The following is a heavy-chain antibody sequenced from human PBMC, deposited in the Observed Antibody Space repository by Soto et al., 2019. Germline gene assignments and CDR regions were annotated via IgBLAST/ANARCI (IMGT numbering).Heavy chain of an antibody. D-gene: IGHD3-10*01. CDR1: GDSISSYY. V-gene: IGHV4-59*01. CDR3: TRGLPSHFGYDS. J-gene: IGHJ4*02. Sequence: SETLSLTCSVSGDSISSYYWTWIRQSPGKGLGWVGYVFYSGATNYNPSLKSRVTISLDASKKQVSLRLTSATAADTAVYYCTRGLPSHFGYDSWGQGTLVTSP. CDR2: VFYSGAT.